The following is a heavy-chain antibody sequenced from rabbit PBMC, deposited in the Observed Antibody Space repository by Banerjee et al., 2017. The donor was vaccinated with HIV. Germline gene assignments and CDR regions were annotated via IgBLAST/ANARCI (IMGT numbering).Heavy chain of an antibody. Sequence: QLEESGGDLVKPGASLTLTCTASAFSFSSNTMCWFRQAPGKGLEWIGYITYGGSAFYASWAKGRFTISRTSTTVDLKMTSLTAADTATYFCVRHNSGLTLWGQGTLVTVS. J-gene: IGHJ4*01. D-gene: IGHD4-1*01. V-gene: IGHV1S36*01. CDR3: VRHNSGLTL. CDR2: ITYGGSA. CDR1: AFSFSSNT.